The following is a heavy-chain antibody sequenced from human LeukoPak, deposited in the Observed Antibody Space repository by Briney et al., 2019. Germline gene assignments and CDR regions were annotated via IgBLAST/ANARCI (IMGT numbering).Heavy chain of an antibody. D-gene: IGHD5-18*01. V-gene: IGHV3-30*03. CDR1: GFTFSSYG. J-gene: IGHJ4*02. Sequence: GGSLRLSCAASGFTFSSYGMHWVRQAPGKGLEWVAVISHDGSNKYYADSVKGRSTISRDNSKNTLYLQMNSLRAEDTAVYYCARSDTAMYAFDYWGQGTLVTVSS. CDR2: ISHDGSNK. CDR3: ARSDTAMYAFDY.